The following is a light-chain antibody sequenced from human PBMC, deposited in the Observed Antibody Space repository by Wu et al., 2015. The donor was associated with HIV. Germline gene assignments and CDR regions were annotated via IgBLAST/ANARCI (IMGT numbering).Light chain of an antibody. CDR3: QQFGSLPYT. J-gene: IGKJ2*01. V-gene: IGKV3-20*01. CDR2: ATS. Sequence: DTLLTQSPGTLSLSPGERATLSCRASQSVTSNYLAWYQQKPGQAPRLLIYATSNRATGIPDRFSGSGSGTDFTLTISRLEPEDFAVYHCQQFGSLPYTFGQGTKLQI. CDR1: QSVTSNY.